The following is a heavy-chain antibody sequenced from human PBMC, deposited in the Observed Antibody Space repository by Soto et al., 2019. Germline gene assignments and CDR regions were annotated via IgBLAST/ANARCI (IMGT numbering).Heavy chain of an antibody. D-gene: IGHD5-18*01. J-gene: IGHJ6*02. Sequence: QVQVVQSGAEVKKPGSSVKVSCKVSGGIFTNNAISWVRQAPGQGLEWLGGVIPLFDTAYYAQIFRGRLRISADGATTTAYMELSGLTSVDTAVYFCATCGHNDCYSIYHGMAVWGQGTTVTVS. CDR3: ATCGHNDCYSIYHGMAV. CDR1: GGIFTNNA. CDR2: VIPLFDTA. V-gene: IGHV1-69*01.